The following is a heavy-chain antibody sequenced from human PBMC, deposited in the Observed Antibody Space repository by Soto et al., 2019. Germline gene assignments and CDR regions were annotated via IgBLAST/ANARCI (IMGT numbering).Heavy chain of an antibody. Sequence: QVQLVQSGAEVKKPGSSVKVSCKASGGTFSSYTISWVRQAPGQGLEWMGRIIPILGIANYAQKFQGRVMITADKTTSTAYMGLSSLRSEDTAVYYCARDPPPWQKTLIGDVWGKGTTVTVSS. CDR2: IIPILGIA. CDR3: ARDPPPWQKTLIGDV. J-gene: IGHJ6*04. V-gene: IGHV1-69*08. CDR1: GGTFSSYT. D-gene: IGHD2-8*01.